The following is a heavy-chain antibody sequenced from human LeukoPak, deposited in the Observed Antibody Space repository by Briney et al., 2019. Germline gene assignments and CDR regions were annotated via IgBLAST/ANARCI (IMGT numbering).Heavy chain of an antibody. V-gene: IGHV4-34*01. CDR3: ALIYGDYSDFDH. J-gene: IGHJ4*02. Sequence: SETLSLTCAVYGASLSNYYWSWIRQPPGKGLEWIGEITHDGRINYSPSLRGRVTISEDTSKSQFSLKLRSVTAADTAVYYCALIYGDYSDFDHWGQGTLVTVSS. CDR2: ITHDGRI. D-gene: IGHD4-17*01. CDR1: GASLSNYY.